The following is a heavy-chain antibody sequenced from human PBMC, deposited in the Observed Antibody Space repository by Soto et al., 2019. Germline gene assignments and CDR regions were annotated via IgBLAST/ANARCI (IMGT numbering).Heavy chain of an antibody. D-gene: IGHD2-2*01. CDR1: GGSTRWGGCS. CDR2: IYHSGST. J-gene: IGHJ5*02. CDR3: ARVPDR. V-gene: IGHV4-30-2*01. Sequence: SEELPLTSARSGGSTRWGGCSWGWFRRQPGRGLEWIGWIYHSGSTYYTPPLKSRVTISVDRSKNQFSLKLSSVSAADTAVYYRARVPDRWCQGTLVT.